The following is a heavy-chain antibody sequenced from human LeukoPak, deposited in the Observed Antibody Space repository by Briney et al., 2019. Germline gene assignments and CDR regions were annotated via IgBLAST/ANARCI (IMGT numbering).Heavy chain of an antibody. CDR3: AELGITMIGGV. J-gene: IGHJ6*04. Sequence: GSLRLSCAASGFTLSDKYMSWIRKAPGKGLEWVSYISSSGSTIYYADSVKGRFTISRDNAKNSLYLQMNSLRAEDTAVYYCAELGITMIGGVWGKGTTVTISS. V-gene: IGHV3-11*04. CDR2: ISSSGSTI. CDR1: GFTLSDKY. D-gene: IGHD3-10*02.